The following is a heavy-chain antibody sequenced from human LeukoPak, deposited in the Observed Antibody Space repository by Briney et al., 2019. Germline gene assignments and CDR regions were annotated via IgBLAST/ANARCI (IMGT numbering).Heavy chain of an antibody. V-gene: IGHV4-4*07. Sequence: SQTLSLTCTVSGRSIAPYYYYWIRQPAGKGREDIGRIHTSGITNYNPSLKSRVTISVNKSNNYFSLKMGAVTAADTAVYYCARDFSSSWYAFDIWGQGTMVIVSS. D-gene: IGHD6-13*01. CDR2: IHTSGIT. CDR1: GRSIAPYY. J-gene: IGHJ3*02. CDR3: ARDFSSSWYAFDI.